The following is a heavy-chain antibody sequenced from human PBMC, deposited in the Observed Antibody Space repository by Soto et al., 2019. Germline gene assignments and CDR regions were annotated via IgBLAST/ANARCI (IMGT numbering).Heavy chain of an antibody. CDR3: ARDSPTYYYGSGSYYYYYGMDV. CDR2: IYYSGST. Sequence: KTSETLSLTCTVSGGSVSSGSYYWSWIRQPPGKGLEWIGYIYYSGSTNYNPSLKSRVTITVDTSKNQFSLKLSSVTAADTAVYYCARDSPTYYYGSGSYYYYYGMDVWGQGTTVTVSS. D-gene: IGHD3-10*01. V-gene: IGHV4-61*01. CDR1: GGSVSSGSYY. J-gene: IGHJ6*02.